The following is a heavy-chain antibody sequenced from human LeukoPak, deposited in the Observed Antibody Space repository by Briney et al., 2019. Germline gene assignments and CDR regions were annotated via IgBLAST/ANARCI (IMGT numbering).Heavy chain of an antibody. CDR1: SGSVTSSRSY. J-gene: IGHJ4*02. D-gene: IGHD5-18*01. Sequence: KSSETLSLTCTVSSGSVTSSRSYWGWIRQSPVKGLEWIGSFYFGGSTYYNPSLKSRVSISLDTSKNHFFLNLTSVTAADTAVYYCATPHGFSYGFFDSWGQGILVTVSS. CDR3: ATPHGFSYGFFDS. CDR2: FYFGGST. V-gene: IGHV4-39*02.